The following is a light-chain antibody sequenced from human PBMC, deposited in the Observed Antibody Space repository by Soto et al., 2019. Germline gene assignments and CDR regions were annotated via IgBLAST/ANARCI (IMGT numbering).Light chain of an antibody. CDR1: QSVSSY. V-gene: IGKV3-11*01. J-gene: IGKJ5*01. Sequence: EIVLTQSPATLSLSPGERATLSCRASQSVSSYLAWYQQKPGQAPRLLIYDASNRATGIPARFSGSGSGTDFTLTISSQEPENFALYYCQTRSTWPPITFGQGTRLEIK. CDR2: DAS. CDR3: QTRSTWPPIT.